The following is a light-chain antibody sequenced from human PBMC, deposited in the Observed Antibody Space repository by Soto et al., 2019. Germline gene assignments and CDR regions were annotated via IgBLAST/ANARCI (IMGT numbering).Light chain of an antibody. CDR2: TAG. CDR1: SSNIGSNT. Sequence: QSVLTQPLSASASPGQRVTISCSGGSSNIGSNTVAWYQHLPGTAPPRLIFTAGQRPSGVPGRFSGSKSGTSASLAISGLQSDDEADYFCSSYAGSNNVVFGGGTKVTVL. J-gene: IGLJ2*01. CDR3: SSYAGSNNVV. V-gene: IGLV1-44*01.